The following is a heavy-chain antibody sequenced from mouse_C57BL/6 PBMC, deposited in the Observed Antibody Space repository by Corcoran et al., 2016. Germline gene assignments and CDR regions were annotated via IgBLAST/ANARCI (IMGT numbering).Heavy chain of an antibody. CDR2: INPNNGGT. J-gene: IGHJ3*01. CDR1: GYTFTDYY. D-gene: IGHD3-2*02. Sequence: EVQLQQSGPELVKPGASVKISCKASGYTFTDYYMNWVKQSHGKSLEWIGDINPNNGGTSYNQKFKGKATLTVDKSSSTAYMELRSLTSEDSAVYYCARSQTAQAPFAYWGQGTLVTVSA. CDR3: ARSQTAQAPFAY. V-gene: IGHV1-26*01.